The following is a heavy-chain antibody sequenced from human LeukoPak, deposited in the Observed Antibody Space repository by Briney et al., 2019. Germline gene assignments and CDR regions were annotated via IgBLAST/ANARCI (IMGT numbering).Heavy chain of an antibody. CDR1: GFTFSNYA. CDR3: AKASCVSNADAVL. J-gene: IGHJ4*02. CDR2: LRGDGET. D-gene: IGHD1-1*01. Sequence: GGSLRLSCAASGFTFSNYAMSWVRQAPAGGLEWVSSLRGDGETFYADSVKGRFTLSRDDSRNTVYLQLNNLRVEDTAVYYCAKASCVSNADAVLWGQGTLVTVSS. V-gene: IGHV3-23*01.